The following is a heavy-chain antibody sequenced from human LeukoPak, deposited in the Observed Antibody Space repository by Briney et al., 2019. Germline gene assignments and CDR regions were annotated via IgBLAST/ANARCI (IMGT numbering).Heavy chain of an antibody. J-gene: IGHJ6*03. CDR1: GFTFSSYE. CDR3: ARDPYSGNYGNYYYYYMDV. CDR2: ISSSGSTI. V-gene: IGHV3-48*03. Sequence: PGGSLRLSCAASGFTFSSYEMNCVRQAPGKGLEWVSYISSSGSTIYYADSVKGRFTISRDNAKNSLYLQMNSLGPEDTAVYYCARDPYSGNYGNYYYYYMDVWGKGTTVTISS. D-gene: IGHD1-26*01.